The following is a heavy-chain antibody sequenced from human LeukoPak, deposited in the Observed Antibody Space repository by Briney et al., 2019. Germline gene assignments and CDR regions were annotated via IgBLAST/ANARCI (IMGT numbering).Heavy chain of an antibody. J-gene: IGHJ4*02. CDR1: GFIFSSYW. D-gene: IGHD5-18*01. CDR2: IKQDGSEK. Sequence: GGSLRLSCTASGFIFSSYWMSWVRQAPGKGLEWVANIKQDGSEKYYVVSVKGRFTISRDNAKNSLYLQMNSLRAEDTAVYYCARGWIQLWPFDYWGQGTLVTVSS. CDR3: ARGWIQLWPFDY. V-gene: IGHV3-7*01.